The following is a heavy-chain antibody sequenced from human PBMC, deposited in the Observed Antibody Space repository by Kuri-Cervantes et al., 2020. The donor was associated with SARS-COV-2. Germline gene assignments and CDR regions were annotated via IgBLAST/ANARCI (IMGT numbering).Heavy chain of an antibody. CDR2: ISSSSSTI. Sequence: GGSLRLSCAASGFTFSSYSMNWVRQAPGKGLEWVSYISSSSSTIYYADSVKGRFTISRDNAKNSLYLQMNSLRAEDTAVYYCARGYSSSPDAFDIWGQGTMVTVSS. V-gene: IGHV3-48*01. CDR1: GFTFSSYS. D-gene: IGHD6-6*01. CDR3: ARGYSSSPDAFDI. J-gene: IGHJ3*02.